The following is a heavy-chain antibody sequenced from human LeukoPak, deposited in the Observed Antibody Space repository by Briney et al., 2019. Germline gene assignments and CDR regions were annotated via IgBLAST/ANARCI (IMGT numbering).Heavy chain of an antibody. J-gene: IGHJ4*02. CDR2: ICDSGTT. D-gene: IGHD5-24*01. Sequence: SETLSLTCTVSGGSISSNCWSWIRQPPGKGLEWIGYICDSGTTKYNPSVKSRVTISVDTSKNQFSLKLSSVTAVDTAVYYCARGRDGYNFLNRGEYYYFDYWGQGTLITVSS. V-gene: IGHV4-59*01. CDR3: ARGRDGYNFLNRGEYYYFDY. CDR1: GGSISSNC.